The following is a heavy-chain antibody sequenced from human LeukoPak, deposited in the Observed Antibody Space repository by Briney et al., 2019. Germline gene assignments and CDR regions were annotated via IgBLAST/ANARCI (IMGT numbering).Heavy chain of an antibody. Sequence: ASVKVSCKASGYTFTSYGISWVRQAPGQGLEWMGWISAYNGNTNYAQKLQGRVTMTTDTSTSTAYMELRSLRSDDTTVYYCARLRYCSSTSCYHWFDPWGQGTLVTVS. CDR3: ARLRYCSSTSCYHWFDP. V-gene: IGHV1-18*01. D-gene: IGHD2-2*01. J-gene: IGHJ5*02. CDR2: ISAYNGNT. CDR1: GYTFTSYG.